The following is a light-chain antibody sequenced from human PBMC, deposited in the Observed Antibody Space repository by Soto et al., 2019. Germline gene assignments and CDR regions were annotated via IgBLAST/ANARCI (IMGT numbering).Light chain of an antibody. J-gene: IGKJ3*01. CDR2: GAS. CDR1: QSVSSSY. Sequence: EIVLTQSPGTLSLSPGERATLSCRASQSVSSSYLAWYQQKPGQAPRLLIYGASSRATGIPDRFSGSWSGTDFTLTISRLEPEDFAVYYCQQYGSSHHAFGPGTKVDIK. CDR3: QQYGSSHHA. V-gene: IGKV3-20*01.